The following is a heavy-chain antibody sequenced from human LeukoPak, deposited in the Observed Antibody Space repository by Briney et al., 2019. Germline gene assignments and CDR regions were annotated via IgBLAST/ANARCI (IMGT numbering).Heavy chain of an antibody. Sequence: GGSLRLSCAASGFTFSSYAMSWVRQAPGKGLEWVSAISGSGGSTYYADSVKGRFTISRDNSKNTLYLQMNSLRAEDTAVYYCATDIVGATNRDYWGQGTLVTVSS. V-gene: IGHV3-23*01. CDR2: ISGSGGST. D-gene: IGHD1-26*01. J-gene: IGHJ4*02. CDR1: GFTFSSYA. CDR3: ATDIVGATNRDY.